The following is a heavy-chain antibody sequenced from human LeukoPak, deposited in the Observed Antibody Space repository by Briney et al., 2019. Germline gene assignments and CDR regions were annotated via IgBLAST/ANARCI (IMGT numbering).Heavy chain of an antibody. J-gene: IGHJ5*02. Sequence: GASVKVSCKASGYTFTSYGISWVRQAPGQGLEWMGRICAYNGNTNYAQKLQGRVTITTDTSTSTAYMELRSLRSDDTAVYYCAREDSSSWYYGYWFDPWGQGTLVTVSS. CDR1: GYTFTSYG. CDR3: AREDSSSWYYGYWFDP. V-gene: IGHV1-18*01. D-gene: IGHD6-13*01. CDR2: ICAYNGNT.